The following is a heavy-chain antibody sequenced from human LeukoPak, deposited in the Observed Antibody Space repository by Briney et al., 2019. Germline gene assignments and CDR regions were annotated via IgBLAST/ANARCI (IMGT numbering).Heavy chain of an antibody. V-gene: IGHV3-9*01. CDR1: GFTFDDYA. CDR3: AKEMRIAVAHPPFDY. D-gene: IGHD6-19*01. CDR2: ISWNSGSI. J-gene: IGHJ4*02. Sequence: GGSLRLSCAASGFTFDDYAMHWVRQAPGKGLEWVSGISWNSGSIGYADSVKGRFTISRDNAKNSLYLQMNSLRAEDTASYYCAKEMRIAVAHPPFDYWGQGTLVTVSS.